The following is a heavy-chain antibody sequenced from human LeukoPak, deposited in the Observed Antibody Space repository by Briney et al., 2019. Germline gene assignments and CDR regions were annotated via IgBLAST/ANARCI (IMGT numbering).Heavy chain of an antibody. J-gene: IGHJ4*02. Sequence: SETMSPTCTVSGGSISTYYWSWIRQPPGKGLEWIGYIYYSGSTYYNPSLKSRVTISVDTSKNQFSLKLSSVTAADTAVYYCARAQRYYDSSGYYFLYWGQGTLVTVSS. CDR1: GGSISTYY. CDR3: ARAQRYYDSSGYYFLY. CDR2: IYYSGST. V-gene: IGHV4-59*12. D-gene: IGHD3-22*01.